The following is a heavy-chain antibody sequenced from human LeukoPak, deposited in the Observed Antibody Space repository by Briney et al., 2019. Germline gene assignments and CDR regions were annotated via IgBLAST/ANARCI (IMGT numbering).Heavy chain of an antibody. J-gene: IGHJ4*02. D-gene: IGHD1-26*01. CDR1: GFTFSNVW. CDR3: TTAPPVGWELAVANDY. CDR2: IKSKTDGGTT. V-gene: IGHV3-15*01. Sequence: PGGSEGFFRAVSGFTFSNVWVNWVSQAPGKGLEWVGRIKSKTDGGTTDYAAPVKGKVTMSSDGSRSTLYLQMNSLKTEDTAVYFCTTAPPVGWELAVANDYWGGDPGDPVSS.